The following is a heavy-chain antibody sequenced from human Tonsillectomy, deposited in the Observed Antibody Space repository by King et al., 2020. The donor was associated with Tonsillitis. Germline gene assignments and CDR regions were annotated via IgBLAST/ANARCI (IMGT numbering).Heavy chain of an antibody. V-gene: IGHV3-33*05. CDR3: ARGSGYDSGDF. J-gene: IGHJ4*02. CDR1: GFDFGSYG. Sequence: QVQLVESGGGVVQPERSLRLACAASGFDFGSYGMHWVRQAPGKGLEWVSFISHDGTFKFYSDSVRGRLTVSRDKSKNTLYLQMNSLKANDTAVYYCARGSGYDSGDFWGQGTLVTVSS. D-gene: IGHD5-12*01. CDR2: ISHDGTFK.